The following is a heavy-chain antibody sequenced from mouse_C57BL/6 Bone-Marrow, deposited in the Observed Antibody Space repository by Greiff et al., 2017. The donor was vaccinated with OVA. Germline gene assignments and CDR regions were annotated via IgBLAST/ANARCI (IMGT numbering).Heavy chain of an antibody. Sequence: QVQLKESGPGLVQPSQSLSITCTVSGFSLTSYGVHWVRQSPGKGLEWLGVIWSGGSTDYNAAFISRLSISKDNSKIQVFFKMNSLQADDTAIYYCARKGRGLLWFAYWGQGTLVTVSA. D-gene: IGHD2-3*01. CDR1: GFSLTSYG. CDR2: IWSGGST. J-gene: IGHJ3*01. V-gene: IGHV2-2*01. CDR3: ARKGRGLLWFAY.